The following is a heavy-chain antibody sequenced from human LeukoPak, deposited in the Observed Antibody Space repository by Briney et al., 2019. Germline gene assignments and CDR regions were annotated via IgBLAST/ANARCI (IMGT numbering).Heavy chain of an antibody. D-gene: IGHD6-13*01. CDR1: GGSISSGGYY. CDR2: IYYSGST. Sequence: SETLSLTCTVSGGSISSGGYYWSWIRQHPGKGLEWIGYIYYSGSTYYNPSLKSRVTISVDTSKNQFSLKLSSVTAADTAVYYCARHRGSSWYPNDYYYYYGMDVWGQGTTVTVSS. J-gene: IGHJ6*02. CDR3: ARHRGSSWYPNDYYYYYGMDV. V-gene: IGHV4-31*03.